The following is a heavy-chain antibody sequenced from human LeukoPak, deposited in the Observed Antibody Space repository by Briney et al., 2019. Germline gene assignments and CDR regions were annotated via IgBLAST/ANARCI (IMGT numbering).Heavy chain of an antibody. CDR2: ISSSGSTI. CDR3: ARSLTYYYDSSGYYPDAFDI. CDR1: GFTFSDYY. D-gene: IGHD3-22*01. Sequence: GGSLRLSCAASGFTFSDYYMSWIRQAPGKGLEWVSYISSSGSTIYYADSAKGRFTISRDNAKNSLYLQMNSLRAEDTAVYYCARSLTYYYDSSGYYPDAFDIWGQGTMVTVSS. J-gene: IGHJ3*02. V-gene: IGHV3-11*01.